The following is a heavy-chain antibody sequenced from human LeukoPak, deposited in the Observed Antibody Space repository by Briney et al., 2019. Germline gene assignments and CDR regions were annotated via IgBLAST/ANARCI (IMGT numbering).Heavy chain of an antibody. V-gene: IGHV4-38-2*02. CDR1: GYSISSAYY. CDR2: MYHSGST. Sequence: PSETLSLTCSVSGYSISSAYYWGWIRQPPGKGLEWIGTMYHSGSTNYNPSLKSRVTISVDTSKNQFSLKLSSVTAADTAVYYCARAPTYYYGSGSYYNGNYFDYWGQGTLVTVSS. D-gene: IGHD3-10*01. CDR3: ARAPTYYYGSGSYYNGNYFDY. J-gene: IGHJ4*02.